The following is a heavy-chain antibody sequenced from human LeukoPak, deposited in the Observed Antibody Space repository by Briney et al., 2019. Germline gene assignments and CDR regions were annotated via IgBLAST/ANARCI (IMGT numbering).Heavy chain of an antibody. Sequence: GGSLRLSCAASGFTFNSYTMNWVRQAPGKGLEWVSYISSSSSTIYYADSVKGRFTISRDNAKNSLYLQMNSLRAEDTAVYYCARDHWGIAARPALDYWGQGTLVTVSS. CDR2: ISSSSSTI. CDR3: ARDHWGIAARPALDY. CDR1: GFTFNSYT. J-gene: IGHJ4*02. V-gene: IGHV3-48*04. D-gene: IGHD6-6*01.